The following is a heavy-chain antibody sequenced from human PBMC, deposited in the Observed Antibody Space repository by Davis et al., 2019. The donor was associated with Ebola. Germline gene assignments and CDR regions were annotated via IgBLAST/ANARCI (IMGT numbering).Heavy chain of an antibody. V-gene: IGHV1-18*01. CDR3: ARGGDYNWFDP. CDR2: ISPYNGNT. J-gene: IGHJ5*02. Sequence: ASVKVSCKASGYTFTSYGISWVRQAPGQVLDWMGWISPYNGNTNYAQKIQGRVTMTTDTSTSTAYMELRSLRSDDTAVYYCARGGDYNWFDPWGQGTLVTVSS. D-gene: IGHD4-17*01. CDR1: GYTFTSYG.